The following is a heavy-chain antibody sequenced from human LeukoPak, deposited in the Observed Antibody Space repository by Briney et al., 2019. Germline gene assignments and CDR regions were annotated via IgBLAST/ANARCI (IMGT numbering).Heavy chain of an antibody. Sequence: ASVTVSCKVSGYTLTELSMHWVREAPGKGLEWMGGFDPEDGETIYAQKFQGRVTMTEDTSTDTAYMELSSLRSEDTAVYYCATGYSGPTYNWFDPWGQGTLVTVSS. CDR2: FDPEDGET. V-gene: IGHV1-24*01. D-gene: IGHD5-24*01. J-gene: IGHJ5*02. CDR1: GYTLTELS. CDR3: ATGYSGPTYNWFDP.